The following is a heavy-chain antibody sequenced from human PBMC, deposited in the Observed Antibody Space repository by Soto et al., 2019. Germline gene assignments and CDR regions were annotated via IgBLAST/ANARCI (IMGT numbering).Heavy chain of an antibody. CDR3: AGAKSTYYYAMDV. J-gene: IGHJ6*02. CDR2: IFYSGNT. Sequence: LSETLSLTCTVSGGSVSSGDYYWSWIRQPPGKALEWIGYIFYSGNTYHNPSLKSRLTISIDTSKSQFSLTLNSVSAADTAVYYCAGAKSTYYYAMDVWGQGTTVTVSS. V-gene: IGHV4-30-4*01. CDR1: GGSVSSGDYY.